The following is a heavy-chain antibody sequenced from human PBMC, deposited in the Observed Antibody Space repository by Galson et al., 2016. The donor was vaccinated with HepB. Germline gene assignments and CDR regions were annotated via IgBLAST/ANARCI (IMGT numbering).Heavy chain of an antibody. CDR1: GFTFSSYS. D-gene: IGHD6-6*01. V-gene: IGHV3-21*06. J-gene: IGHJ4*02. CDR3: ARDLRRSSSSSDY. Sequence: SLRLSCAASGFTFSSYSMNWVRQAPGKGLEWVSSISSSSSYIYYADSVKGRFTISRDSAKNSLYLQMNSLRAEDTAVYYCARDLRRSSSSSDYWGQGTLVTVSS. CDR2: ISSSSSYI.